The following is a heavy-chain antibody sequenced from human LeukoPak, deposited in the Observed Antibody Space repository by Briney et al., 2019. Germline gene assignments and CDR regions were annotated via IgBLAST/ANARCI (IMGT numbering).Heavy chain of an antibody. CDR3: ASVDPRAFYSGTSYFDY. CDR1: GFTFSSYS. D-gene: IGHD1-26*01. V-gene: IGHV3-7*01. Sequence: GGSLRLSCAASGFTFSSYSMNWVRQAPGKGLEWVANIKQDESEIYYVDSVKGRFTISRDNARDSLYLEMNSLRAEDTAVYYCASVDPRAFYSGTSYFDYWGQGTLVTVSS. J-gene: IGHJ4*02. CDR2: IKQDESEI.